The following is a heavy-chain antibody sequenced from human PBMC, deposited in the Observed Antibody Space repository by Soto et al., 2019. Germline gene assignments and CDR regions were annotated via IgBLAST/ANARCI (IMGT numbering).Heavy chain of an antibody. CDR3: ARSSIVVVPAATVPLNYYYYGMDV. D-gene: IGHD2-2*01. V-gene: IGHV1-2*04. J-gene: IGHJ6*02. CDR1: GYTFTSYD. CDR2: MNPNSGGT. Sequence: ASVKVSCKASGYTFTSYDINWVRQATGQGLEWMGWMNPNSGGTNYAQKFQGWVTMTRDTSISTAYMELSRLRSDDTAVYYCARSSIVVVPAATVPLNYYYYGMDVWGQGTTVTVSS.